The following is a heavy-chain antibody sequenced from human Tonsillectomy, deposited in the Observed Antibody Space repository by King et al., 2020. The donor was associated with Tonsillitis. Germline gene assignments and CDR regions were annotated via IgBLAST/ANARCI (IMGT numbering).Heavy chain of an antibody. J-gene: IGHJ2*01. CDR1: GFTFSSYA. V-gene: IGHV3-23*04. CDR3: ATAPHVGNISWYFDP. D-gene: IGHD4-23*01. Sequence: VQLVESGGGLVQPGGSLRLSCAASGFTFSSYAMSWVRQAPGKGLEWVSAISVSGGSTYYAGSVKGRFTISRDNSKNTLYLQMNSLRAEDTAVYYCATAPHVGNISWYFDPWGRGTLVTVS. CDR2: ISVSGGST.